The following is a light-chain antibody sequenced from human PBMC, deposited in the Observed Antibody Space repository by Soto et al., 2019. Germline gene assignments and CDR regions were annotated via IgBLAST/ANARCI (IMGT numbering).Light chain of an antibody. CDR1: QSISSTY. V-gene: IGKV3-11*01. CDR2: DAS. CDR3: QQRQYWPPIT. J-gene: IGKJ5*01. Sequence: IVLTQSPGTLSLSPGQGATLSCRATQSISSTYLTWYHRKPGQAPRLLIYDASNRAAGIPARFSGSGSGTDFTLTISSLEPEDFAIYYCQQRQYWPPITFGQGTRLEIK.